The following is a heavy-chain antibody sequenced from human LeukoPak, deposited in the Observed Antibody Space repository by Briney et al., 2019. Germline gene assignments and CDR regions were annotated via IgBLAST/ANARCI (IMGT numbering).Heavy chain of an antibody. D-gene: IGHD3-10*01. J-gene: IGHJ4*02. CDR3: AKDMNSYGSGSSYNPWGPFDS. CDR1: GLTFDNYA. CDR2: IAWNSGNT. Sequence: GESLRVSCAASGLTFDNYAMHWVRQAPGKGLEWVSGIAWNSGNTGFADSVKGRFTISRDNAENSLYLQMNSLTPEDTAFYFCAKDMNSYGSGSSYNPWGPFDSWRQGTLVTVSS. V-gene: IGHV3-9*01.